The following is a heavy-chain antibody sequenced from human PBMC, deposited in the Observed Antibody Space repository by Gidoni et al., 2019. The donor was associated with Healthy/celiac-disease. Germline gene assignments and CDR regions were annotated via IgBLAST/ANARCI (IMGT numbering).Heavy chain of an antibody. Sequence: EVQLLESGGGLVQPGGSLRLSCAASGFTFLSYAMSWVRQAPGKGLEWVSAISGSGGSTYYADSVKGRFTISRDNSKNTLYLQMNSLRAEDTAVYYCAKDARNAGLYWGLDAFDIWGQGTMVTVSS. CDR2: ISGSGGST. CDR3: AKDARNAGLYWGLDAFDI. D-gene: IGHD7-27*01. J-gene: IGHJ3*02. CDR1: GFTFLSYA. V-gene: IGHV3-23*01.